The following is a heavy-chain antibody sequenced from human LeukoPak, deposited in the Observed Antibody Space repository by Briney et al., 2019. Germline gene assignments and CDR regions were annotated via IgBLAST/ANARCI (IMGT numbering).Heavy chain of an antibody. Sequence: HAGGSLRLSCAASGFTVSSNYMSWVRQAPGKGLEWVSVIYSGGSTYYADSVKGRFTISRDNSKDTLYLQMNSLRAEDTAVYYCARDGSWSPLDYWGQGTLVTVSS. J-gene: IGHJ4*02. CDR1: GFTVSSNY. V-gene: IGHV3-53*01. D-gene: IGHD6-13*01. CDR2: IYSGGST. CDR3: ARDGSWSPLDY.